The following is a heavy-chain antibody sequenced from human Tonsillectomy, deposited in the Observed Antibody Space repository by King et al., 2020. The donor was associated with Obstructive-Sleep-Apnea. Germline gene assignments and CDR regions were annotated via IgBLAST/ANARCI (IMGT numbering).Heavy chain of an antibody. D-gene: IGHD3-9*01. CDR3: ARTARVLRYFDWLFQPEQYFDY. CDR2: ISYDGSNK. V-gene: IGHV3-30*04. J-gene: IGHJ4*02. CDR1: GFTFSSYA. Sequence: VQLVESGGGVVQPGRSLRLSCAASGFTFSSYAMHWVRQAPGKGLEWVAVISYDGSNKYYADSVKGRFTISRDNSKNTLYLQMNSLRAEDTAVYYCARTARVLRYFDWLFQPEQYFDYWGQGTLVTVSS.